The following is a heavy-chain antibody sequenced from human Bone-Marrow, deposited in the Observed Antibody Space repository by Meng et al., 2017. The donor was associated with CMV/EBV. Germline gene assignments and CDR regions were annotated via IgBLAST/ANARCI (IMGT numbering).Heavy chain of an antibody. CDR3: ATQGATMPN. D-gene: IGHD1-26*01. CDR2: IKQDGSET. V-gene: IGHV3-7*01. J-gene: IGHJ4*02. Sequence: GESLKISCEASGIIFSTYSMNWVRQAPGKGLEWVGNIKQDGSETYYLGSVMGRFTISRDNAKNSLYLQMNSLRVEDTAVYYCATQGATMPNWGQGTLVTVSS. CDR1: GIIFSTYS.